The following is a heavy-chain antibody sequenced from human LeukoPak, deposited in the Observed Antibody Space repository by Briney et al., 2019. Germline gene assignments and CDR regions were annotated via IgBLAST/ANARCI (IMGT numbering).Heavy chain of an antibody. D-gene: IGHD3/OR15-3a*01. V-gene: IGHV4-34*01. CDR3: ARGHISMDPQIVWTGYYRTDWFDP. CDR1: GGSFSDYR. Sequence: PSETLSLTCAVYGGSFSDYRWSWIRQPPGKGLQWVGEVNHHGRTDYSPSLTSRVTISVDTSKSQFYLKLTSVTAADTAAYFCARGHISMDPQIVWTGYYRTDWFDPWGQGTLVTVSS. J-gene: IGHJ5*02. CDR2: VNHHGRT.